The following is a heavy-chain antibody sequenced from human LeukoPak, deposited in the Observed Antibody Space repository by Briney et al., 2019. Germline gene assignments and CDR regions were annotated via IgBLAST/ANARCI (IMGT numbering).Heavy chain of an antibody. Sequence: VGSVKVYCKASGYTFTSYSIHWVRQAPGQGLEWMGVVNPSAGSTHYAQKFQGRVTMTRNTSTSTVYMELSSLRSEDTAVYYCARDGVTMVRGLFFGRFNWFAPWGQGTLLTVSS. CDR2: VNPSAGST. J-gene: IGHJ5*02. D-gene: IGHD3-10*01. CDR3: ARDGVTMVRGLFFGRFNWFAP. CDR1: GYTFTSYS. V-gene: IGHV1-46*01.